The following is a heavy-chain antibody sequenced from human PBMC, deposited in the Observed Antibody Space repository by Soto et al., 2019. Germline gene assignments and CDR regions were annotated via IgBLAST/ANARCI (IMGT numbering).Heavy chain of an antibody. D-gene: IGHD2-15*01. J-gene: IGHJ4*02. Sequence: QVQLVESGGGVVQPGRSLRLSCAASGFTFSSYAMHWVRQAPGKGLEWVAVISYVGSNKYYADSVKGRFTISRDNSKNTLYLQMNSLRAEDTAVYYCARAGGLLLDYWGQGTLVTVSS. CDR1: GFTFSSYA. V-gene: IGHV3-30-3*01. CDR2: ISYVGSNK. CDR3: ARAGGLLLDY.